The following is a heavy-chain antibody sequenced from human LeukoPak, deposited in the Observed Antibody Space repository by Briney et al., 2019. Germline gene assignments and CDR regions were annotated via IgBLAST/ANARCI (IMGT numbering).Heavy chain of an antibody. CDR1: GFTFSSYA. D-gene: IGHD5-18*01. V-gene: IGHV3-23*01. CDR2: LSGSGRRT. J-gene: IGHJ4*02. CDR3: ASHMDTDMVSPLDF. Sequence: GGSLRLSCTTSGFTFSSYAMTWVRQAAGKGLEWVSGLSGSGRRTFYADSVKGRFTISRDNSKDALYLQMSSLRADDTALYYCASHMDTDMVSPLDFWGQGTLVTVSS.